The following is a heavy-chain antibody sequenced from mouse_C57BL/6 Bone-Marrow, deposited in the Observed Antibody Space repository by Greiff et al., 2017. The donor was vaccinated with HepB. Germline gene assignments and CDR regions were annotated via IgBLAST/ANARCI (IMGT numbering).Heavy chain of an antibody. J-gene: IGHJ3*01. CDR1: GYTFTSYW. CDR3: AREGDYDYGWFAY. CDR2: IYPGSGST. Sequence: QVQLQQPGAELVEPGASVKMSCKASGYTFTSYWITWVKQRPGQGLEWIGDIYPGSGSTNYNEKFKSKATLTVDTSSSTAYMQLSSLTSEDSAVYDCAREGDYDYGWFAYWGQGTLVTVSA. D-gene: IGHD2-4*01. V-gene: IGHV1-55*01.